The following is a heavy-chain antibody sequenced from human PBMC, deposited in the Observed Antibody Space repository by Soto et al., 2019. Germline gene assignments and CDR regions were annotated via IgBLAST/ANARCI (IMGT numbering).Heavy chain of an antibody. D-gene: IGHD3-16*02. J-gene: IGHJ4*02. CDR3: APDQYDSAWGSHLY. V-gene: IGHV4-4*02. Sequence: SETLSLTCAVSGGSVSTRDWWSWVRQSPGKGLEWIGEIYHSGSINYNPSLSSRVTISVDKSKNQFSLRLTSVTAADTAVYFCAPDQYDSAWGSHLYWGQGTLVTVSS. CDR1: GGSVSTRDW. CDR2: IYHSGSI.